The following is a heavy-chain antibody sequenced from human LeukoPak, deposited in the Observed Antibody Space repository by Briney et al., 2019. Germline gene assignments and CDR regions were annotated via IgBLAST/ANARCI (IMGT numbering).Heavy chain of an antibody. V-gene: IGHV3-30*18. J-gene: IGHJ4*02. D-gene: IGHD1-1*01. CDR2: ISYDGSNK. CDR3: AKATGTLGN. CDR1: GFTFSSYG. Sequence: GGSLRLSCAASGFTFSSYGMHWVRQAPGKGLEWVAVISYDGSNKNYADSVKGRLTISRDNSKNTLYLQMNSLRGEDTAVYYCAKATGTLGNWGQGTLVTVSS.